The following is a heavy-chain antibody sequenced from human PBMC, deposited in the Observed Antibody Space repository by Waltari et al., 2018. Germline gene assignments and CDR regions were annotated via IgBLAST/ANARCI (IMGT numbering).Heavy chain of an antibody. D-gene: IGHD5-18*01. Sequence: EVQLVESGGRLIHPGGSLRLSCAASGFAVSNHYLSWVRQAPGKGLGWVSVIGCGDNTYYADSVKGRFTISRDNAKNKVYRQMDRLTDEETALYFCARITHHQGYSDGYFGDYGGEGTGVTVAS. CDR3: ARITHHQGYSDGYFGDY. V-gene: IGHV3-53*01. J-gene: IGHJ4*02. CDR1: GFAVSNHY. CDR2: IGCGDNT.